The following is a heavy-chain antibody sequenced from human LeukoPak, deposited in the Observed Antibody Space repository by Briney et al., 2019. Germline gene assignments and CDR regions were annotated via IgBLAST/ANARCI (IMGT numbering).Heavy chain of an antibody. D-gene: IGHD3-3*01. V-gene: IGHV3-48*01. J-gene: IGHJ3*02. CDR3: ARTYDFGIGPPGDAFDN. CDR2: IRGRSDTT. Sequence: GGSLRLSCAASGFTFSSYAMSWVRQAPGKGLEWIAFIRGRSDTTYYADSVQGRFTISRDNAEDSVYLQMNSLRVEDTAVYYCARTYDFGIGPPGDAFDNWGQGTLVTVFS. CDR1: GFTFSSYA.